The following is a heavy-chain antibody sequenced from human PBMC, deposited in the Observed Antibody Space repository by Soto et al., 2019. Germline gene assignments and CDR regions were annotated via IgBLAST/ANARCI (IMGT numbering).Heavy chain of an antibody. J-gene: IGHJ4*02. D-gene: IGHD2-15*01. CDR3: ARLGGSIVVVVAATTFDY. V-gene: IGHV5-51*01. CDR1: GYSFTSYW. Sequence: PGESLKISCKGSGYSFTSYWIGWVRQMPGKGLEWMGIIYPGDSDTRYSPSFQGQVTISADKSISTAYLQWSSLKASDTAMYYCARLGGSIVVVVAATTFDYWGQGTLVTVSS. CDR2: IYPGDSDT.